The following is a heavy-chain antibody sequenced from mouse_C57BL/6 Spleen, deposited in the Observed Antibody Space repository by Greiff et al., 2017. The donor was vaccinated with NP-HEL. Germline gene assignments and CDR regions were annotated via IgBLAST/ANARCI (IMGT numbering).Heavy chain of an antibody. CDR1: GFTFSDYG. CDR2: ISSGSSTI. CDR3: ARPVSFYGSSEVYY. V-gene: IGHV5-17*01. J-gene: IGHJ2*01. Sequence: EVKLVESGGGLVKPGGFLKLSCAASGFTFSDYGMHWVREAPETGPEWVAYISSGSSTIYYADTVKGRFTISRDNAKNTLFLQMTSLRFEEAAMYYCARPVSFYGSSEVYYWDKGATLTDAS. D-gene: IGHD1-1*01.